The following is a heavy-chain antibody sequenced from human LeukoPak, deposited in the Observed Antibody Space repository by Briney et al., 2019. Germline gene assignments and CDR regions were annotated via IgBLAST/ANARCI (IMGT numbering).Heavy chain of an antibody. Sequence: GGSLRLSCAASGFTFSSYAMSWVRQAPGKGLEWVAVISYDGSNKYYADSVKGRFTISRDNSKNTLYLQMNSLRAEDTAVYYCAKGGDSLDYWGQGTLVTVSS. CDR2: ISYDGSNK. CDR3: AKGGDSLDY. D-gene: IGHD3-3*01. J-gene: IGHJ4*02. CDR1: GFTFSSYA. V-gene: IGHV3-30*18.